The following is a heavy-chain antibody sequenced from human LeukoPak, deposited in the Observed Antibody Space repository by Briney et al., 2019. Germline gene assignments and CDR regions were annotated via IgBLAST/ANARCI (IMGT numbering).Heavy chain of an antibody. V-gene: IGHV3-33*01. CDR2: IWNHGSKT. J-gene: IGHJ4*02. D-gene: IGHD3-10*01. CDR1: GFAFSTYG. CDR3: AARKVRGVWFYLDY. Sequence: GGSLRLSCITSGFAFSTYGMHWVRQTPGKGLEWVALIWNHGSKTSYAESVKDRFTISRDNSQNILYLQMNSLRDEDTAVYFCAARKVRGVWFYLDYWGQGTLVTVSS.